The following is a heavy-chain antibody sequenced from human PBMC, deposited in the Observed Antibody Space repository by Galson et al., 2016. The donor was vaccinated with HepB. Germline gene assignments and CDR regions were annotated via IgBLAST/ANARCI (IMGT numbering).Heavy chain of an antibody. CDR3: ARGGGLRDFDY. D-gene: IGHD4-17*01. Sequence: TLSLTCTVSGDSISSGGYYWSWLRQHPGKGLEWIGYIYYSGSTYYNPSLKSRVTISVDTSKNQFSLNLSSVTAADTAVYYCARGGGLRDFDYWGRGTLVTISS. CDR2: IYYSGST. CDR1: GDSISSGGYY. J-gene: IGHJ4*02. V-gene: IGHV4-31*03.